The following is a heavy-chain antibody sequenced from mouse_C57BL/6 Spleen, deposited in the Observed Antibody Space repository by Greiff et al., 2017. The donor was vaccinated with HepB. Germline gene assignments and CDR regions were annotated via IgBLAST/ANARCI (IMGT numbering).Heavy chain of an antibody. V-gene: IGHV5-4*01. CDR3: ARGGGLRRDYYAMDY. CDR1: GFTFSSYA. Sequence: EVQLVESGGGLVKPGGSLKLSCAASGFTFSSYAMSWVRQTPEKRLEWVATISDGGSYTYYPDNVKGRFTISRDNAKNNLYLQMSHLKSEDTAMYYCARGGGLRRDYYAMDYWGQGTSVTVSS. CDR2: ISDGGSYT. D-gene: IGHD2-4*01. J-gene: IGHJ4*01.